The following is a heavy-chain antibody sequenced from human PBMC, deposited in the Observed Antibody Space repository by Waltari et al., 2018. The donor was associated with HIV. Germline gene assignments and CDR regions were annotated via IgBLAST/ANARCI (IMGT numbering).Heavy chain of an antibody. J-gene: IGHJ2*01. CDR3: ARDRVIAVAGSWYFDL. D-gene: IGHD6-19*01. CDR2: IYSGGST. V-gene: IGHV3-53*01. CDR1: GFTVSSNY. Sequence: EVQLVESGGGLIQPGGSLRLSCAASGFTVSSNYMSWVRQAPGKGLEWVSVIYSGGSTYYADSVKGRFTISRDNSKNTLYLQMNSLRAEDTAVYYCARDRVIAVAGSWYFDLWGRGTLVTVSS.